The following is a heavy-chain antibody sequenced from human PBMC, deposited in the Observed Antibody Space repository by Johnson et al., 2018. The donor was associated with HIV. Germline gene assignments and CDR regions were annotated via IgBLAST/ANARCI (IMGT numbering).Heavy chain of an antibody. D-gene: IGHD2-2*01. CDR1: GFTFSNAW. CDR2: IKSKTDGGTT. V-gene: IGHV3-15*01. CDR3: TTDLVPAAKEPVVVGGAFDI. Sequence: VQLVESGGGLVKPGGSLRLSCAASGFTFSNAWMSWVRQAPGNGLEWVGRIKSKTDGGTTDYAAPVKGRFTISRDDSKNTLYLQMNSLKTEDTAVYYCTTDLVPAAKEPVVVGGAFDIWGQGTMVTVSS. J-gene: IGHJ3*02.